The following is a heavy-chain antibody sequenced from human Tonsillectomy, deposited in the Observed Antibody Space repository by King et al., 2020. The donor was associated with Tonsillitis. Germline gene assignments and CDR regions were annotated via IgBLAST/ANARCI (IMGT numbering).Heavy chain of an antibody. V-gene: IGHV4-38-2*02. Sequence: VQLQESGPGLVKPSETLSLTCAVSGYSISSGYYWGWIRQPPGKGLEWIGSIYHSGSTYYNPSLKSRVTISVDTSKNQFSLKLSSVTAADTAVYYCARXGSSVRYYGSGSYYKAPYFDYWGQGXLVTVSS. D-gene: IGHD3-10*01. CDR2: IYHSGST. J-gene: IGHJ4*02. CDR3: ARXGSSVRYYGSGSYYKAPYFDY. CDR1: GYSISSGYY.